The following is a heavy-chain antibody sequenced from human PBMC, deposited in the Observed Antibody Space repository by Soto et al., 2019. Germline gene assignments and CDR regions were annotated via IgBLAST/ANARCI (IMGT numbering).Heavy chain of an antibody. J-gene: IGHJ6*02. V-gene: IGHV1-2*04. CDR1: GYAYVCYY. CDR3: ASAPGGQYGMDV. D-gene: IGHD2-15*01. CDR2: INGNSGGT. Sequence: ASVKVSWKASGYAYVCYYLHWVRQATGQELEWMGWINGNSGGTNYAQKFQGWVTMTRDTSISTAYMELSRLTSDDTAVYYCASAPGGQYGMDVWGQGTTVPVSS.